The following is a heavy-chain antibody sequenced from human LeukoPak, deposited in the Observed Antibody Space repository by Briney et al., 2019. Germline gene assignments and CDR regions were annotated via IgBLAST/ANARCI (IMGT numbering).Heavy chain of an antibody. CDR2: ISGSGGST. Sequence: GGSLRLSCAASGFTFSSYAMSWVRQAPGKGLEWVSAISGSGGSTYYADSVKGRFTISRDNSKNTLYLQMNSLRAEDTAVYYCAKDTAPIFGDYYYYMDVWGKGTTVTVSS. CDR3: AKDTAPIFGDYYYYMDV. V-gene: IGHV3-23*01. J-gene: IGHJ6*03. CDR1: GFTFSSYA. D-gene: IGHD3-3*01.